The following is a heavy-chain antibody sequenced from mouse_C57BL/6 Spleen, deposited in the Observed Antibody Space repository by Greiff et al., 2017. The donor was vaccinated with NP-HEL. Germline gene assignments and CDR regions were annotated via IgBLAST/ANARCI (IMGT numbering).Heavy chain of an antibody. Sequence: EVQLQESGPSLVRPSPTLSLSCTVSGFSITSDCYWFWIRQFPGDQLEYIRYPFYSGITYYNQYLESRTYLTRATSKNQVALKMRSGTTEDTATDDCARAPRSYGYFDVWGTGTTVTVSS. D-gene: IGHD2-10*02. CDR3: ARAPRSYGYFDV. V-gene: IGHV3-3*01. CDR2: PFYSGIT. J-gene: IGHJ1*03. CDR1: GFSITSDCY.